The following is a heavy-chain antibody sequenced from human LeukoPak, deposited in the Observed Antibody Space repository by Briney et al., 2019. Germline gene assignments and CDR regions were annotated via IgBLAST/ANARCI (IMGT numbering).Heavy chain of an antibody. J-gene: IGHJ4*02. CDR1: GYTFTGYY. Sequence: ASVKVSCKASGYTFTGYYMHWVRQATGQGLEWMGWMNPNSGNTGYAQKFQGRVTMTRNTSISTAYMELSSLRSEDTAVYYCARGQGIAAAGTHYWGQGTLVTVSS. D-gene: IGHD6-13*01. CDR3: ARGQGIAAAGTHY. CDR2: MNPNSGNT. V-gene: IGHV1-8*02.